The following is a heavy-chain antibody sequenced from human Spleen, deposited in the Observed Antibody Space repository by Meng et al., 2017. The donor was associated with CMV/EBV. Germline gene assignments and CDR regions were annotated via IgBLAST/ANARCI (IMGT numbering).Heavy chain of an antibody. V-gene: IGHV4-34*01. D-gene: IGHD6-6*01. CDR1: GGSFSGYY. J-gene: IGHJ6*02. Sequence: SETLSLTCAVYGGSFSGYYWSWIRQPPGKGLEWIGEINHSGSTNYNPSLKSRVTISVDTSKNQFSLKLSSVTVADTAVYYCARGGTFEYSSTDYYYYGMDVWGQGTTVTVSS. CDR2: INHSGST. CDR3: ARGGTFEYSSTDYYYYGMDV.